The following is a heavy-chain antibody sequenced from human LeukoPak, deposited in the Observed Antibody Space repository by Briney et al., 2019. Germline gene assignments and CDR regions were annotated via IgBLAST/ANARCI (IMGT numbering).Heavy chain of an antibody. D-gene: IGHD3-10*02. CDR1: GFTFSTYW. CDR3: ARGSEVQLCSHHFVGPIDY. CDR2: IKQDGSDK. V-gene: IGHV3-7*01. Sequence: PGGSLRLSCAASGFTFSTYWMSWVRQAPGKGLEWVAKIKQDGSDKYYVDSVKGRFTISRDNAKNSLYLQMNSLSAEDTAVYYCARGSEVQLCSHHFVGPIDYWGQGTLVTVSS. J-gene: IGHJ4*02.